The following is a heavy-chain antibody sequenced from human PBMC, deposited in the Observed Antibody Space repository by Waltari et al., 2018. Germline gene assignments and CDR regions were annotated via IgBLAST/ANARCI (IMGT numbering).Heavy chain of an antibody. CDR1: GYTFTIYA. J-gene: IGHJ3*02. CDR2: INAGNGNT. Sequence: QVQPVQSGAEVKTPAASVKVSCKSSGYTFTIYAMHWVRQAPGQRLEWLGWINAGNGNTTNSQEFQGRVTSTRDTSASTAYKELSSLRSEDMAVYYCARPYCSWTSCHDAFDIWGQGTMVTVSS. CDR3: ARPYCSWTSCHDAFDI. D-gene: IGHD2-2*01. V-gene: IGHV1-3*03.